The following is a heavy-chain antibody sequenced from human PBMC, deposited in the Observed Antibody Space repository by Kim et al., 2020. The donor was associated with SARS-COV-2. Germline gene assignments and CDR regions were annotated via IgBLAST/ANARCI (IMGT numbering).Heavy chain of an antibody. CDR3: AGPGQTKGLDWAFDI. J-gene: IGHJ3*02. V-gene: IGHV4-39*01. Sequence: SETLSLTCTVSGGSISSSSYYWGWIRQPPGKGLEWIGSIYYSGSTYYNPSLKSRVTISVDTSKNQFSLKLSSVTAADTAVYYCAGPGQTKGLDWAFDIWGQGTMVTASS. CDR2: IYYSGST. CDR1: GGSISSSSYY. D-gene: IGHD1-1*01.